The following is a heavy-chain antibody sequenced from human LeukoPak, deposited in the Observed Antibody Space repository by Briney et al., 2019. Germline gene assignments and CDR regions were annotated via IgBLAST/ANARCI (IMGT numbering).Heavy chain of an antibody. V-gene: IGHV3-23*01. Sequence: PGGSLRLSCAASGFIFSSFAMSWVRQAPGKGLDWVSGISGGSENAYYADSVKGRFTISRDNSKNTLDLHMTSLTADDTAVCYCANMQLVKGVFEIWGQGTRVTVSS. J-gene: IGHJ3*02. CDR3: ANMQLVKGVFEI. D-gene: IGHD6-13*01. CDR2: ISGGSENA. CDR1: GFIFSSFA.